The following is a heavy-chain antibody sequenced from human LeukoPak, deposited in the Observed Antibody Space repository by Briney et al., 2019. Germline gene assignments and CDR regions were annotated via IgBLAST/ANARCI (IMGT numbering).Heavy chain of an antibody. CDR3: AKGDISMIPD. CDR2: IKSGGDT. V-gene: IGHV3-53*01. CDR1: GFTVSNNY. J-gene: IGHJ4*02. D-gene: IGHD3-22*01. Sequence: GGSLRLSCAASGFTVSNNYMSWVRQAPGKGLEWVSVIKSGGDTYYADSVKGRFTISRDNSKNTLSLQMNSLRAEGTADYYCAKGDISMIPDWGQGTLVTVSS.